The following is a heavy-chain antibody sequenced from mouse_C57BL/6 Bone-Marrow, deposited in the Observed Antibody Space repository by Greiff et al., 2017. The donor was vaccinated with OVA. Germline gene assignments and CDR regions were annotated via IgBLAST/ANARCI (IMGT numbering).Heavy chain of an antibody. J-gene: IGHJ1*03. D-gene: IGHD2-1*01. CDR2: IYPRSGNT. CDR1: GYTFTSYG. CDR3: ARFYYGNYVDFDV. Sequence: VQLQHSGAELARPGASVKLSCKASGYTFTSYGISWVKQRTGQGLEWIGEIYPRSGNTYYNEKFKGKATLTADKSSSTAYMELRSLTSEDSAVYFCARFYYGNYVDFDVWGTGTTVTVSS. V-gene: IGHV1-81*01.